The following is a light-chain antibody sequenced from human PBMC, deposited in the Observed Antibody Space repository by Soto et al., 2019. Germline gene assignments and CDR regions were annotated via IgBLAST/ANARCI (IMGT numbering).Light chain of an antibody. Sequence: EIVLTQSPGTLSLSQGERATLSCRASQSVSSSYLAWYQQKPGQAPRLLIYGASSRATGIPDRFSGSGSGTEFTLTISSLQPDDFATYYCQQYNSYWTFGQGTKVDIK. CDR1: QSVSSSY. CDR2: GAS. V-gene: IGKV3-20*01. CDR3: QQYNSYWT. J-gene: IGKJ1*01.